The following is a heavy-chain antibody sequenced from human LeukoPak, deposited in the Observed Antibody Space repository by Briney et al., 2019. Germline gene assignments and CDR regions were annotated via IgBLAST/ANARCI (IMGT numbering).Heavy chain of an antibody. CDR1: GFTFDDHG. V-gene: IGHV3-48*03. CDR3: AELGITMIGGV. D-gene: IGHD3-10*02. J-gene: IGHJ6*04. CDR2: ISSSGSTI. Sequence: GGSLRLSCAASGFTFDDHGMNWVRQAPGKGLEWVSYISSSGSTIYYADSVKGRFTISRDNAKNSLYLQMNSLRAEDTAVYYCAELGITMIGGVWGKGTTVTISS.